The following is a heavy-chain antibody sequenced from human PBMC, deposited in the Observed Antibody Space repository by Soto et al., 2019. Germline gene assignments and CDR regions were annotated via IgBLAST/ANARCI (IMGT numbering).Heavy chain of an antibody. V-gene: IGHV1-18*01. CDR1: GYTFTSYG. D-gene: IGHD3-3*01. CDR3: ARDVRFLEWLLYPIWFDP. CDR2: ISAYNGNT. Sequence: ASVKVSCKASGYTFTSYGISWVRQAPGQGLEWMGWISAYNGNTNYAQKLQGRVTMTTDTSTSTAYMELRSLRSDDTAVYYCARDVRFLEWLLYPIWFDPWGQGTLVTAPQ. J-gene: IGHJ5*02.